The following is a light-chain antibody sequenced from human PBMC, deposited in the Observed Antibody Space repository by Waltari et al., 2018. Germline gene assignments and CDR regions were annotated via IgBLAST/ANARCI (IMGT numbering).Light chain of an antibody. CDR3: QQYYSTPPYT. Sequence: DIVMTQAPDSLAVSLGERATINRKSSQSVLSSSNNKSYLAWCQQEPGQPPKLLIYWASTRESGVPDRFSGSGSGTDFALTISSLQAEDVAVYCCQQYYSTPPYTFGQGTKLEI. V-gene: IGKV4-1*01. CDR1: QSVLSSSNNKSY. CDR2: WAS. J-gene: IGKJ2*01.